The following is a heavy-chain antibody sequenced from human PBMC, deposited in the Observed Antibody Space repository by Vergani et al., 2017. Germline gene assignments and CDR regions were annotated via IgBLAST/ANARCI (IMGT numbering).Heavy chain of an antibody. CDR3: ASALYGSGSYYPWAPS. Sequence: QVQLVQSGAEVKKPGASVKVSCKVSGYTLTELSMHWVRQAPGKGLEWMGGFDPEDGETIYAQKFQGRVTMTEDTSTDTAYMELSSLRSEDTAVYYCASALYGSGSYYPWAPSWGQGTLVTVSS. J-gene: IGHJ5*02. V-gene: IGHV1-24*01. CDR1: GYTLTELS. CDR2: FDPEDGET. D-gene: IGHD3-10*01.